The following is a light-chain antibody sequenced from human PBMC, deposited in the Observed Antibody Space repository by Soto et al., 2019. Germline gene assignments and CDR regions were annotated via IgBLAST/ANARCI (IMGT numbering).Light chain of an antibody. CDR2: EVT. CDR1: SSDVGGYNF. J-gene: IGLJ1*01. V-gene: IGLV2-14*01. CDR3: SSCTASDTRV. Sequence: QSALTQPASVSGSPGQSITISCIGTSSDVGGYNFVSWYQQHPGKAPKLMIYEVTNRPAGVSNRFSGSKSGNTASLTISGLQAEDEADYYCSSCTASDTRVFGTGTKLTVL.